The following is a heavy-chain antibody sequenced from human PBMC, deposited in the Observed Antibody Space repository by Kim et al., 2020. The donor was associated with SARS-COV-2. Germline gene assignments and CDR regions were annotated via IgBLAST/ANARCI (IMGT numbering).Heavy chain of an antibody. D-gene: IGHD1-1*01. CDR2: IRSKVNNYAT. CDR1: GLTFGDSA. CDR3: ARQTLDSLRFDY. Sequence: GGSLRLSCAASGLTFGDSAIHWVRQASGKGLEWVGRIRSKVNNYATTYAASVIGRFTISRDDSKNTAYLQMNSLKTDDTAVYYCARQTLDSLRFDYWGQGALVTVSS. V-gene: IGHV3-73*01. J-gene: IGHJ4*02.